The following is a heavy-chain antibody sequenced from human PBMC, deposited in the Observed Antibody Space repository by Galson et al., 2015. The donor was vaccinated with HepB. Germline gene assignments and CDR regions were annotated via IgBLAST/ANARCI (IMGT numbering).Heavy chain of an antibody. J-gene: IGHJ4*02. CDR1: GDSVSSHSAA. Sequence: CAISGDSVSSHSAAWNWIRQSPSRGLEWLGRTYYRSKWYNDYAVSVKSRITINPDTSKNQFSLQLNSVTPEDTAVYYCARSGWYPYYFDYWGQGTLVTVSS. CDR2: TYYRSKWYN. CDR3: ARSGWYPYYFDY. D-gene: IGHD6-19*01. V-gene: IGHV6-1*01.